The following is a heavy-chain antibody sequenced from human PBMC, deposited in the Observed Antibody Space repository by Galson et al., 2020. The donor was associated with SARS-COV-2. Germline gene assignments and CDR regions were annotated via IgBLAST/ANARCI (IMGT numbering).Heavy chain of an antibody. V-gene: IGHV4-34*01. J-gene: IGHJ4*02. CDR1: GGSLRNYF. Sequence: SQASETLSLTCAVYGGSLRNYFWSWIRQPPGQGLEWIGDITPSGSINYNPSLKSRLTVSVDTPRNPFSLKLRSVTAADAAVYYCASTSGWRDFWGQGTLVTVSS. D-gene: IGHD6-19*01. CDR3: ASTSGWRDF. CDR2: ITPSGSI.